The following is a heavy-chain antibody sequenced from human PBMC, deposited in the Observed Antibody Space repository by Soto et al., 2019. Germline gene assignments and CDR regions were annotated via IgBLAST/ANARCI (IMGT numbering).Heavy chain of an antibody. D-gene: IGHD6-13*01. J-gene: IGHJ4*02. CDR3: TSSFPVAADPFDY. CDR2: IRSEGRSFET. Sequence: GGSLRLSCAASGFIFSGSPMHWVRQASGKGLEWVGRIRSEGRSFETAYAASVKGRFTISRDDSRNTAYLQMNSLKTEDTAVYYCTSSFPVAADPFDYWGLGTLVTVS. V-gene: IGHV3-73*01. CDR1: GFIFSGSP.